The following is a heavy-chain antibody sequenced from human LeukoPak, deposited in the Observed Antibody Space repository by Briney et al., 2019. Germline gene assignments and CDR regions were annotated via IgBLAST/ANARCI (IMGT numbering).Heavy chain of an antibody. J-gene: IGHJ4*02. CDR2: ISSSSSYI. D-gene: IGHD6-19*01. CDR1: GFTFSSYS. CDR3: ASYFYSSGWSVYDY. Sequence: GGSLRLSCAASGFTFSSYSMNWVRQAPGKGLEWVSSISSSSSYIYYADSEKGRFTISRDNAKNSLYLQMNSLRAEDTAVYYCASYFYSSGWSVYDYWGQGTLVTVSS. V-gene: IGHV3-21*01.